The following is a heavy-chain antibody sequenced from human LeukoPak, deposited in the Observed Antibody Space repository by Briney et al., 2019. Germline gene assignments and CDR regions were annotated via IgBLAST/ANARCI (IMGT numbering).Heavy chain of an antibody. D-gene: IGHD5-24*01. V-gene: IGHV4-34*01. J-gene: IGHJ4*02. CDR1: GGSFSGYY. CDR3: ARVRRDGYKARLILDY. CDR2: INHSGST. Sequence: SETLSLTCAVYGGSFSGYYWSWIRQPPGKGLEWIGEINHSGSTYYTPSLKSRLTISADTYTNQFSLKLSSVTAADTAVYYCARVRRDGYKARLILDYWGQGTLVTVSS.